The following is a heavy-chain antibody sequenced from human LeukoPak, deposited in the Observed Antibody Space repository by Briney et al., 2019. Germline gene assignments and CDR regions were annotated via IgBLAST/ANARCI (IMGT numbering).Heavy chain of an antibody. V-gene: IGHV1-8*02. CDR3: ARADYDFWSGYQYYFDY. CDR2: MNPNSGNT. CDR1: GYTFTRYD. D-gene: IGHD3-3*01. Sequence: ASVKVSCKASGYTFTRYDINWVRQATGQGLEWMGWMNPNSGNTGYAQKFQGRVTMTRDTSISTAYMELSSLRSEDTAVYYCARADYDFWSGYQYYFDYWGQGTLVTVSS. J-gene: IGHJ4*02.